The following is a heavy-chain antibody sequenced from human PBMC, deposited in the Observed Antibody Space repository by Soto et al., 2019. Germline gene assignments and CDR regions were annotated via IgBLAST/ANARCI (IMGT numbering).Heavy chain of an antibody. D-gene: IGHD1-26*01. Sequence: GGSLRLSCVASGFTFNNYAMSWVRQAPGKGLEWVSTIRSSGDSTYYADSVKGRFTISRDNSKNTLYLQMNSLRAEDTAVYNCAKRGESYSLSPAFHLDYWGQGSLVTVSS. CDR2: IRSSGDST. CDR3: AKRGESYSLSPAFHLDY. V-gene: IGHV3-23*01. CDR1: GFTFNNYA. J-gene: IGHJ4*02.